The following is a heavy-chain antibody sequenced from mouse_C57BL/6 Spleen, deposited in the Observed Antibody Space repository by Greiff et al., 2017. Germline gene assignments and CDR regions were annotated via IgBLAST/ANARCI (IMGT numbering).Heavy chain of an antibody. V-gene: IGHV1-52*01. J-gene: IGHJ3*01. CDR2: IAPSDSDT. CDR1: GFTFTSYW. Sequence: VQLEQSGAELVRPGSSVTLSCKASGFTFTSYWMHWVKQRPIHGLEWLGNIAPSDSDTNYNQKFKDKATLTVDKSSSPAYMQLSSLTSEDSAVYYCARRWGYGYYVRAWFAYWGQGTLVTVSA. CDR3: ARRWGYGYYVRAWFAY. D-gene: IGHD2-3*01.